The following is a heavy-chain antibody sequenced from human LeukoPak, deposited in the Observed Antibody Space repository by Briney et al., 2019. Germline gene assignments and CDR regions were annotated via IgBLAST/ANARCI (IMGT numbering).Heavy chain of an antibody. J-gene: IGHJ4*02. V-gene: IGHV3-48*04. CDR3: ARGRHYYDSSGYVC. CDR2: ISSSSSTI. D-gene: IGHD3-22*01. Sequence: PGGSLRLSCAASGFTFSSYSMNWVRQAPGKGLEWVSYISSSSSTIYYADSVKGRFTISRDNAKNSLYLQMNSLRAEDTAVYYCARGRHYYDSSGYVCWGQGTLVTVSS. CDR1: GFTFSSYS.